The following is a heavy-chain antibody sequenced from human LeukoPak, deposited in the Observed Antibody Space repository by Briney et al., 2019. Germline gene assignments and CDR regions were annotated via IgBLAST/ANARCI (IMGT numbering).Heavy chain of an antibody. CDR1: GGSIRSSSYY. Sequence: PSETLSLTCTVSGGSIRSSSYYWGGIRQPPGKGLEWIGSISYSGNTYYSPSLKSRVTISVDTFMNQFSLKLNSVTAADTAIYYCARVAYSSSWWDFDSWGQGTLVTVSS. V-gene: IGHV4-39*01. CDR3: ARVAYSSSWWDFDS. J-gene: IGHJ4*02. CDR2: ISYSGNT. D-gene: IGHD6-13*01.